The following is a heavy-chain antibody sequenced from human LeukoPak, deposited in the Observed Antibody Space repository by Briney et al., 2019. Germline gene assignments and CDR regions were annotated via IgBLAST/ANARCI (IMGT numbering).Heavy chain of an antibody. CDR3: AKDSGFGGDYSRDYYGMDV. V-gene: IGHV3-23*01. Sequence: PGGSLRLSCAASGFTFSSYAMSWVRQAPGKGLEWVSAISGSGGSTYYADSVKGRFTFSRDNFKNTLYLQMNSLIAEDTAVYYCAKDSGFGGDYSRDYYGMDVWGQGTTVTVSS. J-gene: IGHJ6*02. D-gene: IGHD2-21*02. CDR1: GFTFSSYA. CDR2: ISGSGGST.